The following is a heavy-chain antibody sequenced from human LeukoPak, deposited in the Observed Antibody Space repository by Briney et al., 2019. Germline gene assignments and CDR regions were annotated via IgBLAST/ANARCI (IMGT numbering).Heavy chain of an antibody. V-gene: IGHV1-18*03. CDR2: ISAYNGNT. CDR1: GYTFTSYG. J-gene: IGHJ6*03. D-gene: IGHD3-10*01. CDR3: ATHYYYGSGSGGDYYYYYMDV. Sequence: ASVKVSCKASGYTFTSYGISWVRQAPGQGLEWMGWISAYNGNTNYAQKLQGRVTMTTDTSTSTAYMELSSQRSEDIDVYYCATHYYYGSGSGGDYYYYYMDVWGKGTTVTISS.